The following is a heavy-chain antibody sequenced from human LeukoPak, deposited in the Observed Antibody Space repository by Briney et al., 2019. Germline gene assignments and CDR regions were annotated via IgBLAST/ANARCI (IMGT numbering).Heavy chain of an antibody. CDR2: LYHSGTT. V-gene: IGHV4-38-2*02. Sequence: SETLSLTCTVSGYSIAHGFFWAWIRQPPGGGLEWIGSLYHSGTTYYNTSLKSRISTSVDTSKNQFSLKLRLVTAADTAVYYCARVEVPRHINDWYFDLWGRGTLVTVSS. CDR3: ARVEVPRHINDWYFDL. CDR1: GYSIAHGFF. J-gene: IGHJ2*01. D-gene: IGHD2-21*01.